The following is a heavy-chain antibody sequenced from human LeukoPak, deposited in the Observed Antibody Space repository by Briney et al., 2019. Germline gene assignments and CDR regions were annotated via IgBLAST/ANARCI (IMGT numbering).Heavy chain of an antibody. D-gene: IGHD6-6*01. J-gene: IGHJ5*02. CDR3: ARGDSSSSGNWFDP. Sequence: PETLSLTCAVSGGSISTNNWWTWVRQPPGKGLEWIGEIYHSGSTNHNPSLKSRVTMSVDKSKNQFSLKLSSVTAADTAVYYCARGDSSSSGNWFDPWGQGTLVIVSS. CDR1: GGSISTNNW. V-gene: IGHV4-4*03. CDR2: IYHSGST.